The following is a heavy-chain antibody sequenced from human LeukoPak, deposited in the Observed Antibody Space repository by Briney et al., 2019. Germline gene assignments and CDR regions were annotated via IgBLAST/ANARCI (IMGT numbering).Heavy chain of an antibody. CDR3: AKGGGQWLIPDDY. D-gene: IGHD6-19*01. Sequence: SETLSLTCTVSGGSISSSSYYWGWIRQPPGKGLEWIGSIYYSRSTYYNPSLKSRVTISVDTSKNQFSLKLSSVTAADTAVYYCAKGGGQWLIPDDYWGQGTLVTVSS. J-gene: IGHJ4*02. CDR1: GGSISSSSYY. CDR2: IYYSRST. V-gene: IGHV4-39*01.